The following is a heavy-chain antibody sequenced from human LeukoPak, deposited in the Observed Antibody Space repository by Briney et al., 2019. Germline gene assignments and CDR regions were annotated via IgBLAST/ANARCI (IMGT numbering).Heavy chain of an antibody. D-gene: IGHD4-17*01. CDR2: FDPEDGET. V-gene: IGHV1-24*01. CDR3: ATLKGRYGDYYFDY. CDR1: GYTLTELS. J-gene: IGHJ4*02. Sequence: ASVKVSCKVSGYTLTELSMHWVRQAPGKGLEWMGGFDPEDGETIYAQKFQGRVTMTEDTSTDTAYMELSSLRSEDTAVYYCATLKGRYGDYYFDYWGQGTLVTVSS.